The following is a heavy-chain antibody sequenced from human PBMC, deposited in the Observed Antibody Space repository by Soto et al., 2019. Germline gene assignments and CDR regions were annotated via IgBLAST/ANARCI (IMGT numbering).Heavy chain of an antibody. CDR1: GFSVSTSGVG. Sequence: QITLKESGPTLVKPTQTLTLTCTFSGFSVSTSGVGVAWIRQPSGKALEWLALIYWDGDERYSPFLQSRVTITKDTSKNQVVLTMTNMDPVDTATYYCAHKGGRGAAMDVWGQGTTVTVSS. CDR2: IYWDGDE. D-gene: IGHD2-15*01. V-gene: IGHV2-5*02. J-gene: IGHJ6*02. CDR3: AHKGGRGAAMDV.